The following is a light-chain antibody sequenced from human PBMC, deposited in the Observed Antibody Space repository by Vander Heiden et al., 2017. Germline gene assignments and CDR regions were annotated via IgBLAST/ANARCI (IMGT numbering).Light chain of an antibody. CDR1: QSVRSN. Sequence: EILITQSAATLGVAPAHRVTLTCRASQSVRSNLAWYQQKPGQAPRFLIYGASTRATGIPARFSGSGSGTEFTLTISRLESEDFAVYYCQQYSTWPLTFGGGTKVEIK. CDR3: QQYSTWPLT. CDR2: GAS. J-gene: IGKJ4*01. V-gene: IGKV3-15*01.